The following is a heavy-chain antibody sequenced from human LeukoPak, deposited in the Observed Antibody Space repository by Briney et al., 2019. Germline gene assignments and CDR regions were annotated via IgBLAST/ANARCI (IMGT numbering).Heavy chain of an antibody. J-gene: IGHJ4*02. CDR2: INTNTRNP. Sequence: ASVKVSCKASGYTFTGYYMHWVRQAPGQGLEWMGWINTNTRNPTYAQGFTGRFVFSLDTSVSTAYLQISSLKAEDTAVYYCARDWTRQVVVAARNFDDWGQGTLVTVSS. V-gene: IGHV7-4-1*02. D-gene: IGHD2-15*01. CDR3: ARDWTRQVVVAARNFDD. CDR1: GYTFTGYY.